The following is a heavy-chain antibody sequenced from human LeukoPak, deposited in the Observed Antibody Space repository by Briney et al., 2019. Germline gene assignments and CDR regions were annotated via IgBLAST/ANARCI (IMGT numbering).Heavy chain of an antibody. Sequence: SQTLSLTCTVSGGSINSYHWSSIRQPPGKGLEWIGYIYYSGSTSYNPSLKSRVTISVDTSNNQFSLKLSSVIAADTAVYYCARRQSSWYFDYWGQGTLVTVSS. CDR2: IYYSGST. D-gene: IGHD6-13*01. CDR3: ARRQSSWYFDY. V-gene: IGHV4-59*12. CDR1: GGSINSYH. J-gene: IGHJ4*02.